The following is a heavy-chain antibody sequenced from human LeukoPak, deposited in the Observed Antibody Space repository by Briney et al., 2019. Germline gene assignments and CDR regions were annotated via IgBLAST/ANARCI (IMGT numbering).Heavy chain of an antibody. CDR3: ARDPHRRGEYYYYHMDV. V-gene: IGHV1-2*06. J-gene: IGHJ6*03. Sequence: GASVKVSCKASGYTFTGYYMHWVRQAPGQGLEWMGRINPNSGGTNYAQKFQGRVTMTRDTSISTACMELSRLRSDDTAVYYCARDPHRRGEYYYYHMDVWGKGTTVTVSS. CDR1: GYTFTGYY. CDR2: INPNSGGT. D-gene: IGHD3-16*01.